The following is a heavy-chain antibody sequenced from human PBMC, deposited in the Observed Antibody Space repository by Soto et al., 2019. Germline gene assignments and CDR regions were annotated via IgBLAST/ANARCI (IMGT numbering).Heavy chain of an antibody. J-gene: IGHJ4*02. CDR2: IYPGDSDT. Sequence: PGESLKISCKGSEVSFSNYWIGWVRQMPGKGLEWIGIIYPGDSDTRYSPAFQGQVTISADKSSATAYLQWSSLKASDTAIYYCARRSYCFATSCYRGIDSLGQGTLVTVSS. D-gene: IGHD2-2*01. V-gene: IGHV5-51*01. CDR1: EVSFSNYW. CDR3: ARRSYCFATSCYRGIDS.